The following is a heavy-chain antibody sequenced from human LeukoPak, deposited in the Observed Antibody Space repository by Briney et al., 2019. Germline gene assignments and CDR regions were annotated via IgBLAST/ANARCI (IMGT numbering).Heavy chain of an antibody. J-gene: IGHJ4*02. CDR1: GYSFTSYW. Sequence: GESLKISCKGSGYSFTSYWIAWVRQMPGKGLEWMGIIYPGDSETRYSPSFQGQVTISADKSIGTAYLQWSSLKASDTAMYYCARRDYYHSSGYYYQYFFDYWGQGTLVTVSS. V-gene: IGHV5-51*01. CDR2: IYPGDSET. D-gene: IGHD3-22*01. CDR3: ARRDYYHSSGYYYQYFFDY.